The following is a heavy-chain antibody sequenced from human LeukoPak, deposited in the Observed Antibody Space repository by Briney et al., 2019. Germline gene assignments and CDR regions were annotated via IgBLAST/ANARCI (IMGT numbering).Heavy chain of an antibody. CDR3: ARDWPFDYLDLRGMDV. D-gene: IGHD2/OR15-2a*01. V-gene: IGHV3-53*01. CDR1: GFIVSSNY. Sequence: GGPLRLSCAASGFIVSSNYISWVRQAPGKGLEWVSDMYLWQRTYYADSVKGRFTISRDNPKKTLYLQMNSLRAEDTAVYYCARDWPFDYLDLRGMDVWGKGTTVPVSP. J-gene: IGHJ6*04. CDR2: MYLWQRT.